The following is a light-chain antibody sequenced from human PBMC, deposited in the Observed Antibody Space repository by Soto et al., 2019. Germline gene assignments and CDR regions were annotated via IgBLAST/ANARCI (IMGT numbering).Light chain of an antibody. Sequence: DIVMTQSPATLSVSPGERHTLSCRASQSVNSNLAWYQQKPGQAPRLLIYDASTRATGIPARFSGSGSGTEFTLTISSLQSEDFAVYYCQQYHNWLTFGRGTKVEIK. V-gene: IGKV3-15*01. J-gene: IGKJ4*01. CDR1: QSVNSN. CDR2: DAS. CDR3: QQYHNWLT.